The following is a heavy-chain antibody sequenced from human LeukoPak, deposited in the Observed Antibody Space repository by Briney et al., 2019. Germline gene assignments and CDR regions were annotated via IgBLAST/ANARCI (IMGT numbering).Heavy chain of an antibody. D-gene: IGHD3-22*01. J-gene: IGHJ4*01. CDR3: ARHRDYYDT. CDR2: IYYSGST. CDR1: GGSISSYY. V-gene: IGHV4-59*01. Sequence: SETLSLTCTVSGGSISSYYWSWIRQPPGKRLEWIGHIYYSGSTNYNPSLKSRVTISVDTSKNQFSLKLSSVTAADTAVYFCARHRDYYDTWGHGTLVTVSS.